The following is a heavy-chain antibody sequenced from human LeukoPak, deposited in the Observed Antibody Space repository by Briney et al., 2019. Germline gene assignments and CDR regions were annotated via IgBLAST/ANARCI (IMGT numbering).Heavy chain of an antibody. D-gene: IGHD6-19*01. CDR2: IVVGSGNT. Sequence: SVKVSCKASGFTFTSSAMQWVRQARGQRLEWIGWIVVGSGNTNYAQKFQERVTITSDMSTSTAYMELSSLRSEDTAVYYCAADRGSGWYGGVDYWGHGTLVTVSS. CDR3: AADRGSGWYGGVDY. CDR1: GFTFTSSA. J-gene: IGHJ4*01. V-gene: IGHV1-58*02.